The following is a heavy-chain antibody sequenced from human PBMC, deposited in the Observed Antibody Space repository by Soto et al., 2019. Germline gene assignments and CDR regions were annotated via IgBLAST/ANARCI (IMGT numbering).Heavy chain of an antibody. CDR2: ISYDGSNK. V-gene: IGHV3-30-3*01. CDR3: ARGREVYSTPRWFDP. D-gene: IGHD4-4*01. Sequence: QVQLVESGGGVVQPGRSLRLSCAASGFTFSSYAMHWVRQAPGKGLEWVAVISYDGSNKYYADSVKGRFTISRDNSKNTLYLQMNSLRAEDTAVYYCARGREVYSTPRWFDPWGQGTLVTVSS. J-gene: IGHJ5*02. CDR1: GFTFSSYA.